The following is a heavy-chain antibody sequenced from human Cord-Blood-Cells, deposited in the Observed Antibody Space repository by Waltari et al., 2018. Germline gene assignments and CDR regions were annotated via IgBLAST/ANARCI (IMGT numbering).Heavy chain of an antibody. CDR1: GYTFTRYD. J-gene: IGHJ6*02. CDR2: MNPNSGNT. CDR3: ARGRYSGYDYYYYYGMDV. D-gene: IGHD5-12*01. Sequence: QVQLVQSGAEVKKPGASVKVSCKASGYTFTRYDINWVRQANGQGLEWMGWMNPNSGNTGYAQKFQGRVTMTRNTSISTAYMELSSLRSEDTAVYYCARGRYSGYDYYYYYGMDVWGQGTTVTVSS. V-gene: IGHV1-8*01.